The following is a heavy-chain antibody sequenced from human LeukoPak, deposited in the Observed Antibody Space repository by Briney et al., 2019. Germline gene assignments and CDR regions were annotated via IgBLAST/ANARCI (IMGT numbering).Heavy chain of an antibody. D-gene: IGHD2-15*01. CDR3: AKSRSGSPHRGLQIFEN. CDR1: GFAFGSEA. V-gene: IGHV3-23*01. J-gene: IGHJ4*02. Sequence: GGSLRLSCAVSGFAFGSEAMSWVRQSPARGLEWVASISPGGGTTYYADYVKGRFTISRDNSKNSLFVQMNSLRAEDTAVYFCAKSRSGSPHRGLQIFENLGQGTLGNGS. CDR2: ISPGGGTT.